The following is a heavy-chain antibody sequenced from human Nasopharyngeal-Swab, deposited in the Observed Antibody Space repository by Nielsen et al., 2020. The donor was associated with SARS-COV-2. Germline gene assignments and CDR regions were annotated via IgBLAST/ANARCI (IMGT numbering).Heavy chain of an antibody. Sequence: GSLRPSCKGSGYSFTTYWIGWVRQMPGKGLEWMGIIYPGDSNTRYSPSFQGQVTISVDKYSSTAYLQWSSLKASDTAIYYCARPMRPMGHYYFGMDVWGQGTTVTVSS. CDR3: ARPMRPMGHYYFGMDV. CDR2: IYPGDSNT. CDR1: GYSFTTYW. J-gene: IGHJ6*02. V-gene: IGHV5-51*01. D-gene: IGHD1-26*01.